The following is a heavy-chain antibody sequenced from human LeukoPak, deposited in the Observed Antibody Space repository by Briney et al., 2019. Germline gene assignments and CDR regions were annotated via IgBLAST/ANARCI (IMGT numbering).Heavy chain of an antibody. Sequence: GGSLRLSCTASGLNFRSYALSWVRQAPGKGLEWVSGIRDNDFSTYYADSVKGRFTISRDDVKNSLYLQVDSLKAEDSAVYYCARDNGHRYDYLGANWYFDLWGRGTLVTVSS. CDR3: ARDNGHRYDYLGANWYFDL. J-gene: IGHJ2*01. D-gene: IGHD3-22*01. CDR2: IRDNDFST. V-gene: IGHV3-23*01. CDR1: GLNFRSYA.